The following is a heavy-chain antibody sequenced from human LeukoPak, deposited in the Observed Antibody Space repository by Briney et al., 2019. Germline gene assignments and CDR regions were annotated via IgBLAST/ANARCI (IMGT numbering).Heavy chain of an antibody. CDR1: GYTFTGYY. J-gene: IGHJ5*02. CDR2: INTNTGNP. V-gene: IGHV7-4-1*02. Sequence: ASVKVSCKASGYTFTGYYMHWVRQAPGQGLEWMGWINTNTGNPTYAQGFTGRFVFSLDTSVSTAYLQISSLKAEDTAVYYCARDRRIMITFGGVIVPRSGFDPWGQGTLVTVSS. D-gene: IGHD3-16*02. CDR3: ARDRRIMITFGGVIVPRSGFDP.